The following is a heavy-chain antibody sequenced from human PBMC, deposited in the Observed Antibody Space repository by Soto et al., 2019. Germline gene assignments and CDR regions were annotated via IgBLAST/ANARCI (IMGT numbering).Heavy chain of an antibody. Sequence: GGSLRLSCAASGFTFSNAWMNWVRQAPGKGLEWVGRIKSKTDGGTTDYAAPVKGRFTISRDDSKNTLYLQMNSLKTEDTAVYYCTTDPGWDSGSYYDYFYYGMDVWGQGTTVTVSS. D-gene: IGHD1-26*01. CDR3: TTDPGWDSGSYYDYFYYGMDV. CDR1: GFTFSNAW. V-gene: IGHV3-15*07. J-gene: IGHJ6*02. CDR2: IKSKTDGGTT.